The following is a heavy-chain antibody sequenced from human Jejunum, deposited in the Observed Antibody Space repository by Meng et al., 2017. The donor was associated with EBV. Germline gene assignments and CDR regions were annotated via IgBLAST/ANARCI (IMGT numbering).Heavy chain of an antibody. CDR3: ARTGYGDYSTTIYYFDY. CDR1: GYTFTSYG. J-gene: IGHJ4*02. V-gene: IGHV1-18*01. CDR2: ISAYNGNT. D-gene: IGHD4-17*01. Sequence: QIQLVQPGAEVKKPGASVKVSCKASGYTFTSYGITWVRQAPGQGLEWMGWISAYNGNTNYAQKFQGRVTMTTDSSTSTAYMEVRSLRSDDTAVYYCARTGYGDYSTTIYYFDYWGQGTLVTVSS.